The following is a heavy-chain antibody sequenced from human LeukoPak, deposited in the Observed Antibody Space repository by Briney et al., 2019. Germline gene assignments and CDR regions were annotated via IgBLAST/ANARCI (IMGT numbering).Heavy chain of an antibody. CDR3: ARDPDYGGAGDY. V-gene: IGHV1-2*02. Sequence: SVKLSCKASGYTFTAYYMHWVRQAPGQGLEWMGWINPNSGGTNYAQTFQGRVTMTRDTSISTAYMELSRLRSDDTAVYYCARDPDYGGAGDYWGQGTLVTVSS. J-gene: IGHJ4*02. CDR2: INPNSGGT. CDR1: GYTFTAYY. D-gene: IGHD4-17*01.